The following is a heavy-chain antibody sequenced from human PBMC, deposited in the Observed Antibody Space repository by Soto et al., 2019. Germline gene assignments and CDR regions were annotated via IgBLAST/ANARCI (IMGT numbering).Heavy chain of an antibody. CDR3: ARDSMGVTMVRGGFDY. CDR1: GGSISSYY. D-gene: IGHD3-10*01. V-gene: IGHV4-59*01. Sequence: QVQLQESGPGLVKPSETLSLTCTVSGGSISSYYWSWIRQPPGKGLEWIGYIYYSGSTNYNPSLKSGVTISXXTXKXHVALKLSSVTAADTAVYYCARDSMGVTMVRGGFDYWGQGTLVTVSS. CDR2: IYYSGST. J-gene: IGHJ4*02.